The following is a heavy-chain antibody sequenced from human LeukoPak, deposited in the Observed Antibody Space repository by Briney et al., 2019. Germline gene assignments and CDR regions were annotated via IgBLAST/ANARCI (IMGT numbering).Heavy chain of an antibody. J-gene: IGHJ4*02. Sequence: PGGSLRLSCAASEFTFSSYWMTWVRQAPGKGLEWVANIKQDGSEKYYVDSVKGRFTISRDNAKNSLYLQMNSLRAEDTAVYYCAREGHFDYWGQGTLVTVSS. CDR1: EFTFSSYW. V-gene: IGHV3-7*01. CDR3: AREGHFDY. CDR2: IKQDGSEK.